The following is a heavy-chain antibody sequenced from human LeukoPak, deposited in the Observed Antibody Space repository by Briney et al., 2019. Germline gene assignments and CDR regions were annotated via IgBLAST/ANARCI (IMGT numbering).Heavy chain of an antibody. D-gene: IGHD3-22*01. CDR3: VRDSSGYYPIFDY. V-gene: IGHV4-34*01. CDR2: ISHSGST. J-gene: IGHJ4*02. Sequence: SETLSLTCAVYGGSFSGYYWSWIRQPPGKGLEWIGEISHSGSTNYNPSLKSRVTISVDTSKNQFSLKLSSVTAADTAVYYCVRDSSGYYPIFDYWGQGTLVTVSS. CDR1: GGSFSGYY.